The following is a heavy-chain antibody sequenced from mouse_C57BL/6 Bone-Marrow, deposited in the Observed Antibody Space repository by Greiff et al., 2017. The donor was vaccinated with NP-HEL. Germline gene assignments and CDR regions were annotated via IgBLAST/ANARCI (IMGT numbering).Heavy chain of an antibody. CDR2: IRNKANNHAT. CDR3: TGTRWPPFYAMDY. J-gene: IGHJ4*01. D-gene: IGHD3-3*01. CDR1: GFTFSDAW. Sequence: EVKVEESGGGLVQPGGSMKLSCAASGFTFSDAWMDWVRQSPEKGLEWVAEIRNKANNHATYYAESVKGRFTISRDDSKSSVYLQMDSVRAEDTGIYYWTGTRWPPFYAMDYWGQGTSVTVSS. V-gene: IGHV6-6*01.